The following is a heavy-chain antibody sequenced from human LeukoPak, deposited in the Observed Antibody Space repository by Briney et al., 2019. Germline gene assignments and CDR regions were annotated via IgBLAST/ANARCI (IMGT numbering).Heavy chain of an antibody. CDR1: GFTFSSYW. D-gene: IGHD6-19*01. CDR3: ARAIAEAGTDS. CDR2: INSDGYSI. J-gene: IGHJ4*02. Sequence: GGSLRLSCAATGFTFSSYWMHWVRQAPGKGPVWLARINSDGYSISYADSVKGRFTISRDDAKKTLYLQMNTLRAEDTAMYYCARAIAEAGTDSWGQGTLVTVSS. V-gene: IGHV3-74*01.